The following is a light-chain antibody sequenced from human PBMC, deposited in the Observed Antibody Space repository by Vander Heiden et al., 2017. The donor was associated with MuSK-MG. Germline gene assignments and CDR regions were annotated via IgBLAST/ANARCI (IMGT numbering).Light chain of an antibody. J-gene: IGLJ2*01. CDR1: TILSKN. V-gene: IGLV3-9*01. CDR3: QVWDSGRVV. Sequence: SYELTQPLPVSVALGQTANIACGGITILSKNVPVYQQKPGQDPVLVIYRDSSRPAGIPERFSGSNAATTATLTISRAQAGDDDDYYCQVWDSGRVVFGGGTKLTVL. CDR2: RDS.